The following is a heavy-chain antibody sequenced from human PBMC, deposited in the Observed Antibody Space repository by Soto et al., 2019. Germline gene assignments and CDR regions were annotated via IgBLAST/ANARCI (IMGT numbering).Heavy chain of an antibody. CDR1: GYTFNNFG. CDR2: ISAYNGNT. CDR3: AREGFYAAGRYSYGYSPPRHYGLDV. V-gene: IGHV1-18*01. J-gene: IGHJ6*02. Sequence: ASVKVSCKACGYTFNNFGISWVRQEPGQGLEWMGWISAYNGNTNYAQNFQDRVSITTDTSTKVAYMEMTTLKSDDTAVYYCAREGFYAAGRYSYGYSPPRHYGLDVWGQGTTVTV. D-gene: IGHD3-10*01.